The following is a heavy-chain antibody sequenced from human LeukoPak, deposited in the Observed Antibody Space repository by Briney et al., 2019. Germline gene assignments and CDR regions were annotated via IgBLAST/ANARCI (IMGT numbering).Heavy chain of an antibody. CDR1: GGTFSSYA. V-gene: IGHV1-69*04. Sequence: SVKVSCKASGGTFSSYAISWVRQAPGQGLEWMGRIFPILGIANYAQKFQGRVTITADKSTSTAYMELSSLRSEDTAVYYCARLIPSGAFDIWGQGTMVTVSS. D-gene: IGHD2-21*01. CDR3: ARLIPSGAFDI. J-gene: IGHJ3*02. CDR2: IFPILGIA.